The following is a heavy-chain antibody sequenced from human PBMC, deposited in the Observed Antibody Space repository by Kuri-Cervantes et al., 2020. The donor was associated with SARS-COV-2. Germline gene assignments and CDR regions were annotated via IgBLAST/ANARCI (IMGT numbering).Heavy chain of an antibody. Sequence: GESLKISCAASGFTFDDYAMHWVRQAPGKGLEWVSLISWDGGSTYYADSVKGRFTISRDNSKNSLYLQMNSLRAKDTALYYCAKERSMYYDSSGPIDYWGQGTLVTVSS. D-gene: IGHD3-22*01. V-gene: IGHV3-43D*04. CDR1: GFTFDDYA. J-gene: IGHJ4*02. CDR2: ISWDGGST. CDR3: AKERSMYYDSSGPIDY.